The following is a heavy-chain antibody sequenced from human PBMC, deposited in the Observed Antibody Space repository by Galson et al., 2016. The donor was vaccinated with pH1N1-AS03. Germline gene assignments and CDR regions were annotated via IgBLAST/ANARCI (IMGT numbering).Heavy chain of an antibody. Sequence: QSGAEVKKPGESLKISCQASGYKFSTCWIGWVRQMPGKGLEWMALFYPGDSDARYSPSFQGQIIISADESTSTAYLQWVSLRTEDTALYYCAREEGGFGSNWLQTDAFDIWGQGTMVTVSS. J-gene: IGHJ3*02. V-gene: IGHV5-51*01. CDR3: AREEGGFGSNWLQTDAFDI. CDR2: FYPGDSDA. D-gene: IGHD6-13*01. CDR1: GYKFSTCW.